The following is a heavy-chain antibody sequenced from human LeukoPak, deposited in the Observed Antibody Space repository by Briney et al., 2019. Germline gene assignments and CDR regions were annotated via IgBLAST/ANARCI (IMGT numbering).Heavy chain of an antibody. CDR3: AKGSGIAVAGNFDY. CDR2: ISGSGGST. V-gene: IGHV3-23*01. CDR1: GFTFSSYA. J-gene: IGHJ4*02. Sequence: PGGSLRLSRAASGFTFSSYAMSWVRQAPGKGLEWVSAISGSGGSTYYADSVKGRFTISRDNSKNTLYLQMNSLRAEDTAVYYCAKGSGIAVAGNFDYWGQGTLVTVSS. D-gene: IGHD6-19*01.